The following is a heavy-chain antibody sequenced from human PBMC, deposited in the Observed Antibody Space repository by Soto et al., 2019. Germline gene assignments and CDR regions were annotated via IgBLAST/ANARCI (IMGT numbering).Heavy chain of an antibody. CDR1: GGTFSSYA. Sequence: SVKVSCKASGGTFSSYAISWVRQAPGQGLEWMGGIIPIFGTANYAQKFQGRVTITADKSTSTAYMELSSLRSEDTAVYYCARASYSSSSHYYYYGMDVWGQGTTVTVSS. V-gene: IGHV1-69*06. CDR2: IIPIFGTA. CDR3: ARASYSSSSHYYYYGMDV. D-gene: IGHD6-13*01. J-gene: IGHJ6*02.